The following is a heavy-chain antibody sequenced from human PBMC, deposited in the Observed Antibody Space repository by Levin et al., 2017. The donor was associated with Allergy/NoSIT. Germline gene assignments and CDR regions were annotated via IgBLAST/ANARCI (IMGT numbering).Heavy chain of an antibody. V-gene: IGHV3-30-3*01. J-gene: IGHJ4*02. D-gene: IGHD1-26*01. CDR2: ISYDGSKK. CDR3: AREEWELLDY. CDR1: GFIFSTYS. Sequence: PGGSLRLPCAASGFIFSTYSMHWIRQAPGKGLESVALISYDGSKKYYADSVKGRLTISRDNSRNTLFLHMNDLRVDDTAVYYCAREEWELLDYWGQGTLVTVTS.